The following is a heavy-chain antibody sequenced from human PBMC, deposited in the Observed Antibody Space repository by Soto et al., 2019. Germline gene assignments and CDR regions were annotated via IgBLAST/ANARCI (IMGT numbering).Heavy chain of an antibody. J-gene: IGHJ5*02. CDR1: GGSSSTYC. D-gene: IGHD2-15*01. Sequence: SQTLSLTWTVSGGSSSTYCWSWIRKPPWKGLEWMGYMYYGGRTNYNPSLKSRVTISVDTSKMQVFLKLSSVTAADTAVYFCARGTPSPLIVRSSRGPWLDPLGQGTLVPVYS. CDR3: ARGTPSPLIVRSSRGPWLDP. CDR2: MYYGGRT. V-gene: IGHV4-59*08.